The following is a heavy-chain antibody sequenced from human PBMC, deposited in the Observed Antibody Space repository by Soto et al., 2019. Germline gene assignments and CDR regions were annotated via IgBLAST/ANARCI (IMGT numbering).Heavy chain of an antibody. CDR1: GFTFSSYS. V-gene: IGHV3-21*01. CDR2: ISSSSSYI. CDR3: ASLDDFTDY. J-gene: IGHJ4*02. Sequence: PWGSLRLSCAASGFTFSSYSMNWVRQAPGKGLEWVSSISSSSSYIYYADSVKGRFTISRDNAKNSLYLQMNSLRAEDTAVYYCASLDDFTDYWGQGTLVTVSS. D-gene: IGHD3-3*01.